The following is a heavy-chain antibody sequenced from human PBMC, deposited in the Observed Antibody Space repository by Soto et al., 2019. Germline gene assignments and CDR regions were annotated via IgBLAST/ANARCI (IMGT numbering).Heavy chain of an antibody. D-gene: IGHD6-19*01. J-gene: IGHJ4*02. CDR1: GGSISSYY. Sequence: ETLSLTCTVSGGSISSYYWSWIRQPPGKGLEWIGYIYYSGSTNYNPSLKSRVTMSADTSKNQFSLKLSSVTAADTAVYYCARGGGWYPNYFDYWGQGTLVTVSS. CDR3: ARGGGWYPNYFDY. V-gene: IGHV4-59*01. CDR2: IYYSGST.